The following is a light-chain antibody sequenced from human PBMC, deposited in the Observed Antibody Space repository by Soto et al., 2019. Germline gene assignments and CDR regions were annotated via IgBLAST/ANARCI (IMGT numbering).Light chain of an antibody. CDR2: EVS. CDR1: SSDVGSYNL. V-gene: IGLV2-23*02. J-gene: IGLJ1*01. CDR3: CSYAGSNTYV. Sequence: QSLVTQPASVSGSPGLSITISCTGASSDVGSYNLVSWYQQHPGKAPKLMIYEVSKRPSGVSNRFSGSKSGNTASLTISGLQAEDEADYYCCSYAGSNTYVFGTGTKLTVL.